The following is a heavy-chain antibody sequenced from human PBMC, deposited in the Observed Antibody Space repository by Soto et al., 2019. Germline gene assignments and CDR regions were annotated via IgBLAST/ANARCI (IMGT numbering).Heavy chain of an antibody. CDR3: ARGGRGEGATISYYYYYMDV. CDR1: GFTFSSYD. CDR2: IGTAGDT. D-gene: IGHD5-12*01. V-gene: IGHV3-13*01. Sequence: GGSLRLSCAASGFTFSSYDMHWVRQATGKGLEWVSAIGTAGDTYYPGSVKGRFTISRENAKNSLYLQMNSLRAGDTAVYYCARGGRGEGATISYYYYYMDVWGKGTTVTVSS. J-gene: IGHJ6*03.